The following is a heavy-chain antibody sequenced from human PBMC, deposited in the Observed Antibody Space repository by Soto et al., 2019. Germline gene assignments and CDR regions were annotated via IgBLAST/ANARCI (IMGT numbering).Heavy chain of an antibody. CDR2: INPGNGNT. Sequence: ASVKVSCTDSGYTITNNAIHWVRQAPGQRLEWMGWINPGNGNTKYSQKFQGRVTITRDTSASTAYMEPSSLRSEDTAVYYCARGERYYYDTSGYFGFDYWGQGTLVTVSS. CDR3: ARGERYYYDTSGYFGFDY. J-gene: IGHJ4*02. V-gene: IGHV1-3*01. CDR1: GYTITNNA. D-gene: IGHD3-22*01.